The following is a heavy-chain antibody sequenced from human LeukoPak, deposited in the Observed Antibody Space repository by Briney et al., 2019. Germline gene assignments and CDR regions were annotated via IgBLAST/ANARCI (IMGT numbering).Heavy chain of an antibody. D-gene: IGHD5-24*01. CDR2: ISGSGGST. J-gene: IGHJ4*02. Sequence: GGSLRLSCAASGFTFSSYAMSWVRQAPGKGLEWVSAISGSGGSTYYADSVKGRFTIPRDNSKNTLYLQMNSLRAEDTAVYYCAKGRDGYNYYFDYWGQGTLVTVSS. CDR3: AKGRDGYNYYFDY. V-gene: IGHV3-23*01. CDR1: GFTFSSYA.